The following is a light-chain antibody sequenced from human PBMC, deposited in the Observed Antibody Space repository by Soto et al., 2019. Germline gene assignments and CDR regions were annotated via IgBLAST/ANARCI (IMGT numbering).Light chain of an antibody. Sequence: QSALTQPASVSGSPGQSITISCTGTSSDVGFYNYVSWYQQQHPGKAPKLMIYEVDNRPSGVSIRFSGSKSGNTASLTISGLQAEDEADYYCSSYAHGNTYVFGTGTKLTVL. CDR2: EVD. CDR3: SSYAHGNTYV. CDR1: SSDVGFYNY. J-gene: IGLJ1*01. V-gene: IGLV2-14*01.